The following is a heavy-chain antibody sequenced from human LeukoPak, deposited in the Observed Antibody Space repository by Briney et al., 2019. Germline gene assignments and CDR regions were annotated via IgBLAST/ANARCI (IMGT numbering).Heavy chain of an antibody. CDR2: INTNTGNP. CDR1: GYTFTSYA. V-gene: IGHV7-4-1*02. Sequence: GASVKVSCKASGYTFTSYAMNWVRQAPGQGLEWMGWINTNTGNPTYAQGFTGRFVFSLDTSVSTAYLQISSLKAEDTAVYYCARDLKVAGTHYYYGMDVWGQGTTVTVSS. CDR3: ARDLKVAGTHYYYGMDV. D-gene: IGHD6-19*01. J-gene: IGHJ6*02.